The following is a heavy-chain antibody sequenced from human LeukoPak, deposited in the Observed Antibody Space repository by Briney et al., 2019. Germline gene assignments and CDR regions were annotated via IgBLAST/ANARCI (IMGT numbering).Heavy chain of an antibody. CDR1: GFTFSNYA. CDR2: ISSSSSFI. J-gene: IGHJ4*02. V-gene: IGHV3-21*01. Sequence: PGGSLRLSCAASGFTFSNYAMNWDRQAPGKGLEWVSSISSSSSFIYYADSVKGRFTISRDNAKNSLYLQMNSLRADVTALYYCATRRDWGQGALVTVSS. CDR3: ATRRD.